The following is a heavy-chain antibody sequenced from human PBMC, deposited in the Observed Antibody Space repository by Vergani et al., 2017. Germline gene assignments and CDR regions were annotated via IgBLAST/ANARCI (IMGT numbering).Heavy chain of an antibody. Sequence: QVQLVESGGGLVKPGGSLRLSCAASGFTFSSYAMHWVRQAPGKGLEWVAVISYDGSNKYYADSVKGRFTISRDNSKNTLYLQMNSLRAEDTAVYYCARDREKQQLRRGNWFDPWGQGTLVTVSS. D-gene: IGHD6-13*01. CDR1: GFTFSSYA. CDR2: ISYDGSNK. J-gene: IGHJ5*02. V-gene: IGHV3-30-3*01. CDR3: ARDREKQQLRRGNWFDP.